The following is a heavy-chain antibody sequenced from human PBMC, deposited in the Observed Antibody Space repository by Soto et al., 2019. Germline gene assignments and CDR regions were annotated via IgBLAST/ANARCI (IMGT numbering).Heavy chain of an antibody. V-gene: IGHV4-59*01. CDR2: VYYSDGT. D-gene: IGHD5-18*01. CDR1: GGSIGSYY. CDR3: ASTLNSVMISPYGYPQLSFDY. J-gene: IGHJ4*02. Sequence: SETLSLTCTVSGGSIGSYYWSWIRQPPGRGLEWIGCVYYSDGTNYNPSLKSRVTMSMDKSNNQFSLRLSSVTAADTAVYYCASTLNSVMISPYGYPQLSFDYWGQGALVTVSS.